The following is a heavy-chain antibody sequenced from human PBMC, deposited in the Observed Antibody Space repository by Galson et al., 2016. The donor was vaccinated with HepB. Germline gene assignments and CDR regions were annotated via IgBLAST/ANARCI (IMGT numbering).Heavy chain of an antibody. CDR2: ISSSSSYI. J-gene: IGHJ4*02. CDR1: GFTFSSYA. Sequence: SLRLSCAASGFTFSSYAMSWVRQAPGKGLEWVSSISSSSSYIYYADSVKGRFTISRDNAKNSLYLQMNSLRAEDTAVYYCARSFYCTDGVCPFDYWGQGTLVTVSS. V-gene: IGHV3-21*01. CDR3: ARSFYCTDGVCPFDY. D-gene: IGHD2-8*01.